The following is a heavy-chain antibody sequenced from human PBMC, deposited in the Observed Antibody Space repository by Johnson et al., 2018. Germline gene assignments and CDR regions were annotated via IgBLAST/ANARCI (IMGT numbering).Heavy chain of an antibody. V-gene: IGHV1-69*01. CDR2: SIPIFGTA. CDR3: ARGPPTGVVVIRPKDYGMDV. J-gene: IGHJ6*02. Sequence: QVQLVESGAEVKKPGSSVKVSCKASGGTFSSYAISWVRQAPGQGLEWMGGSIPIFGTANYAQKFQGRVTITADESTSTAYLELSSLRSEDTAVYYCARGPPTGVVVIRPKDYGMDVWGQGTTVTVSS. CDR1: GGTFSSYA. D-gene: IGHD3-22*01.